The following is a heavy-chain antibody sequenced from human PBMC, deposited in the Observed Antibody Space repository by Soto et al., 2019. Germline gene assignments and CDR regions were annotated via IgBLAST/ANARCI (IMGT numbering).Heavy chain of an antibody. CDR2: LDPNTGYT. V-gene: IGHV1-8*01. J-gene: IGHJ4*02. CDR3: ARGSYGSKY. D-gene: IGHD3-10*01. Sequence: QVQLVQSGAEVKKPGASVKLSYKASGYTFTHYDINWVRQAAGQGLEWMGWLDPNTGYTGYTQNFQARFTMTRNTSINTAYLEVNSLRSEDTAVYYCARGSYGSKYWGQGTLVTVSS. CDR1: GYTFTHYD.